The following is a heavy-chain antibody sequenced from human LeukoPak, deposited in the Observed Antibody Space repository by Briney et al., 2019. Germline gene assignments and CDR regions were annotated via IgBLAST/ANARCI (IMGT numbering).Heavy chain of an antibody. CDR2: ISAYNGNT. J-gene: IGHJ4*02. CDR3: AFRPDFWSGNYMADSDYFDY. D-gene: IGHD3-3*01. CDR1: GYTFTSYD. V-gene: IGHV1-18*01. Sequence: GASVKVSCKASGYTFTSYDINWVRQATGQGLEWMGWISAYNGNTNYAQKLQGRVTMTTDTSTSTAYMELRSLRSDDTAVYYCAFRPDFWSGNYMADSDYFDYWGQGTLVTVSS.